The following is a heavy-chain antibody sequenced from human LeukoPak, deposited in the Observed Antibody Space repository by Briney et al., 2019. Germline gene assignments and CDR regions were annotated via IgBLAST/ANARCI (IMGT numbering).Heavy chain of an antibody. Sequence: ASVKVSCKASGYTFTSYAMHWVRQAPGQRLECMGWINAGNGNTKYSQKFQGRVTITRDTSASTAYMELSSLRSEDTAVYYCARDEYCSSTSCYGYFQHWGQGTLVTVSS. V-gene: IGHV1-3*01. CDR3: ARDEYCSSTSCYGYFQH. CDR2: INAGNGNT. J-gene: IGHJ1*01. CDR1: GYTFTSYA. D-gene: IGHD2-2*01.